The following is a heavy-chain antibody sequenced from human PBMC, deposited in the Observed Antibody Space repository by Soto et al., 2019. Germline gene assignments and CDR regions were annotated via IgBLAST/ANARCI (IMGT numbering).Heavy chain of an antibody. D-gene: IGHD6-13*01. CDR3: ARVETAAYYFDY. V-gene: IGHV4-30-4*01. CDR1: GGSISSGDYY. CDR2: IYYSGST. J-gene: IGHJ4*02. Sequence: SETLSLTCTVSGGSISSGDYYWSWIRQPPGKGLEWIGYIYYSGSTYYNPSLKSRVTISVDTSKNQFSLKLSSVTAADTAVYYCARVETAAYYFDYWGQGTLVTVSS.